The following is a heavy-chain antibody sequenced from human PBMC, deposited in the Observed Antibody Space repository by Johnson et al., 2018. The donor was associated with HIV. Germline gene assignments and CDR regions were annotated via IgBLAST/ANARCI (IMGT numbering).Heavy chain of an antibody. D-gene: IGHD2-21*01. CDR1: GFTVSSNH. Sequence: VQLVESGGGLVQPGGSLRLSCAASGFTVSSNHMSWVRQAPGKGLESVSVVYSGGTTHYADSVKGRSTISRDNSKNTLYLQMNSLRAEDTAVYYCAKERMGLAYCGGDCWEDAFDIWGQGTMVTVSS. V-gene: IGHV3-66*02. CDR2: VYSGGTT. J-gene: IGHJ3*02. CDR3: AKERMGLAYCGGDCWEDAFDI.